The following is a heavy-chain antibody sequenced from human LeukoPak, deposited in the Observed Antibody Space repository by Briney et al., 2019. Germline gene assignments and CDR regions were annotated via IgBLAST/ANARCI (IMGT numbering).Heavy chain of an antibody. J-gene: IGHJ4*02. CDR3: SEGYFEPFDH. D-gene: IGHD2/OR15-2a*01. CDR1: GDSVSNFH. V-gene: IGHV4-59*02. CDR2: LSYTGKA. Sequence: SETLSLTCVASGDSVSNFHWNWLRQVPGKGLEWIACLSYTGKADYNPSLASRVTISLDTSKNQGFSLKLKSVTAADTAVYYCSEGYFEPFDHWGQGILVTVSS.